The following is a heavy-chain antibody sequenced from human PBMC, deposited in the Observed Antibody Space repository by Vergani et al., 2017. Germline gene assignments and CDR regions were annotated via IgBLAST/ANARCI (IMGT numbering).Heavy chain of an antibody. V-gene: IGHV1-46*03. Sequence: QVQLVQSGAEVKKPGASVKVSCKASGYTFTGYYMHWVRQAPGQGLEWMGVINPTGGSTDYAQKFQGRITMTSDTSTRTVYMELSSLRSDDTAVYFCARDGIQQSGIAVAGPLDYWGQGTLVTVSS. CDR3: ARDGIQQSGIAVAGPLDY. CDR1: GYTFTGYY. J-gene: IGHJ4*02. CDR2: INPTGGST. D-gene: IGHD6-19*01.